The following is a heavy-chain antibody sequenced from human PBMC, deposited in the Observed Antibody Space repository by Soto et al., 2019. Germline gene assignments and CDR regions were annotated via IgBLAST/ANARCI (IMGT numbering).Heavy chain of an antibody. Sequence: QVQLVESGGGVVQPGRSLRLSCAASGFTFSSYAMHWVRQAPGKGLEWVAVISYDGSNKYYADSVKGRFTISRDNSKNTMYLQMNSLRAEDTAVYYCARGGSSGWYWLTGDSPYWGQGTLVTVSS. J-gene: IGHJ4*02. CDR1: GFTFSSYA. D-gene: IGHD6-19*01. V-gene: IGHV3-30-3*01. CDR3: ARGGSSGWYWLTGDSPY. CDR2: ISYDGSNK.